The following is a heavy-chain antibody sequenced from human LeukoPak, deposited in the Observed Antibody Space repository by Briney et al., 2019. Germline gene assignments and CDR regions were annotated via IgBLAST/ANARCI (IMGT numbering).Heavy chain of an antibody. J-gene: IGHJ4*02. CDR1: GYTFTSYY. CDR3: ARGSYDILTGNYFDY. CDR2: INPSGGST. Sequence: ASVKVSCKASGYTFTSYYMHWVRQAPGQGLEWMGIINPSGGSTSYAQKFQGRVTMTRDMSTSTVYMELSSLRSDDTAVYYCARGSYDILTGNYFDYWGQGTLVTVSS. V-gene: IGHV1-46*01. D-gene: IGHD3-9*01.